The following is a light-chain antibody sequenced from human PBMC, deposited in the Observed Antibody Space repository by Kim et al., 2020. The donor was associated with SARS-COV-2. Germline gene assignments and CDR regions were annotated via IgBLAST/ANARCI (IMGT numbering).Light chain of an antibody. V-gene: IGLV3-1*01. CDR2: QDT. J-gene: IGLJ3*02. CDR1: KLGDKY. Sequence: SYELTQPPSVSVSPGQTASITCSGDKLGDKYACWYQRKPGQSPVLVIYQDTKRPSGIPERFFGSNSGNTATLTISRTQAMDEADYYCQAWDSSTVVFGGGTKLTVL. CDR3: QAWDSSTVV.